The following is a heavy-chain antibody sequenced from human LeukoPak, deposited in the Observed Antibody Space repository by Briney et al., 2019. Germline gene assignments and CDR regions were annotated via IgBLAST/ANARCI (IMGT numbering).Heavy chain of an antibody. CDR3: TRLLFSDMASGYDSYYYYGMDV. Sequence: GGSLRLSCAASGFTFSSYWMSWVRQAPGKGLEWVGFIRSKAYGGTTEYAASVKGRFTISRDDSKSIAYLQMNSLKTEDTAVYYCTRLLFSDMASGYDSYYYYGMDVWGQGTTVTVSS. CDR1: GFTFSSYW. V-gene: IGHV3-49*04. CDR2: IRSKAYGGTT. J-gene: IGHJ6*02. D-gene: IGHD5-12*01.